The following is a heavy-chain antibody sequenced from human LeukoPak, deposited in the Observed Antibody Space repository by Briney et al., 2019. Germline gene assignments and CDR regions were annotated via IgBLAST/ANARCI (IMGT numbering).Heavy chain of an antibody. D-gene: IGHD3-22*01. V-gene: IGHV3-53*01. CDR1: GFTVSSNY. Sequence: GGSLRLSCAASGFTVSSNYMSWVRQAPGKGLECVSVIYSGDTAYYADSVKGRFTISRDNSKNTLYLQMNSLRAEDTAVYYCARDHDSTGYYFGTWGQGTLVTVSS. J-gene: IGHJ5*02. CDR2: IYSGDTA. CDR3: ARDHDSTGYYFGT.